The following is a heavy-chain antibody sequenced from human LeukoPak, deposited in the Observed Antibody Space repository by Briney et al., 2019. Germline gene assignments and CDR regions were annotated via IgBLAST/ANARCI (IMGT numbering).Heavy chain of an antibody. J-gene: IGHJ1*01. CDR3: ARRGSGWLKYFQH. Sequence: SETLSLTCAVYGGSFSGYYWSWIRQPPGKGLEWIGEINHSRSTNYNPSLKSRVTISVDTSKNQFSLKLSSVTAADTAVYYCARRGSGWLKYFQHWGQGTLVTVSS. CDR2: INHSRST. V-gene: IGHV4-34*01. D-gene: IGHD6-19*01. CDR1: GGSFSGYY.